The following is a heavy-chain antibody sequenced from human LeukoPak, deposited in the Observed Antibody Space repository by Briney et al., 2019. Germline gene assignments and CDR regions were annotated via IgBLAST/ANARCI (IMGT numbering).Heavy chain of an antibody. V-gene: IGHV3-33*01. Sequence: PGGSLRLSCAASGFTFSDYGMHWVRQAPGKGLEWVAFVWTDGSNEYYPDSVKGRFIISRDNSKNTLYLQMNSLRAEDTAVYYCARYLGAGTQYTFFDYCGQGTLGTVSS. CDR3: ARYLGAGTQYTFFDY. CDR1: GFTFSDYG. J-gene: IGHJ4*02. D-gene: IGHD3-10*01. CDR2: VWTDGSNE.